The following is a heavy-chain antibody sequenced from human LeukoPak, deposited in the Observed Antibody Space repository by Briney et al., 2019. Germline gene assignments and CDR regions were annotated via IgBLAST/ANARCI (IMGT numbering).Heavy chain of an antibody. V-gene: IGHV1-2*02. D-gene: IGHD2-21*02. CDR3: ARDGSYCGGDCLDAFDT. CDR1: GYTFTGYY. CDR2: INPNSGGT. Sequence: ASVKISCKASGYTFTGYYMHWVRQAPGQGLEWMGWINPNSGGTNYAQKFQGRVTMTRDTSISTTYMELSRLRSDDTAVYYCARDGSYCGGDCLDAFDTWGQGTMVTVSS. J-gene: IGHJ3*02.